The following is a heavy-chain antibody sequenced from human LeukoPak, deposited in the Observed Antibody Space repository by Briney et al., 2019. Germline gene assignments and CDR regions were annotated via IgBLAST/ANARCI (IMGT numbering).Heavy chain of an antibody. D-gene: IGHD3-22*01. CDR1: GFTFSDYY. Sequence: PGGSLRLSCAASGFTFSDYYMSWIRQAPGKGLEWASYISSSDNTIYYADSVKGRFTISRDNAKNSLYLQMNSLRAEDTAVYYCARDRDSSGYSSDAFDIWGQGTMVTVSS. J-gene: IGHJ3*02. V-gene: IGHV3-11*01. CDR2: ISSSDNTI. CDR3: ARDRDSSGYSSDAFDI.